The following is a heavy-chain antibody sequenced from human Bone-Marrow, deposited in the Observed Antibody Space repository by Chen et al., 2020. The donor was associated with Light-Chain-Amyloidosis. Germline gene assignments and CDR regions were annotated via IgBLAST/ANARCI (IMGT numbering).Heavy chain of an antibody. J-gene: IGHJ4*02. CDR2: IYPDDSYA. Sequence: EVQLEQSGPEVKKPGESLKISCKGSGYTFPNYWIGWVRQMPGKGLEWMGVIYPDDSYARYSPSFEGKGTISSDKAITTADLQWRSLKASDTAMYYCARRRDGYHFDYWGQGTLVTVSS. CDR3: ARRRDGYHFDY. CDR1: GYTFPNYW. V-gene: IGHV5-51*01. D-gene: IGHD5-12*01.